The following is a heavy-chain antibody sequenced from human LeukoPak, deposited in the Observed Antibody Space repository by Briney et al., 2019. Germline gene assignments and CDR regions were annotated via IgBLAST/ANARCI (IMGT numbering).Heavy chain of an antibody. CDR2: ISYDGSNK. J-gene: IGHJ4*02. CDR3: AKDGTWIQLWLLSYFDY. Sequence: GGSLRLSCAASGFTSSSYGMHWVRQAPGKGLEWVAVISYDGSNKYYADSVKGRFTISRDNSKNTLYLQMNSLRAEDTAVYYCAKDGTWIQLWLLSYFDYWGQGTLVTVSS. CDR1: GFTSSSYG. V-gene: IGHV3-30*18. D-gene: IGHD5-18*01.